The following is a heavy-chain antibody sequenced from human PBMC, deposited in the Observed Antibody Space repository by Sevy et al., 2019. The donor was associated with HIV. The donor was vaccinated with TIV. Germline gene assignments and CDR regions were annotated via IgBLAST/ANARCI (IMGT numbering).Heavy chain of an antibody. CDR3: AKEGTARQWVAGIVDY. Sequence: GGSLRLSCAASGFTFSSYAMSWVRQAPGKGLEWVSAISGSGGSTYYADSVKGRFTISRDNSKNTLYLQMNSLRAEDTAVYYCAKEGTARQWVAGIVDYWGQGTLVTVSS. D-gene: IGHD6-19*01. CDR2: ISGSGGST. CDR1: GFTFSSYA. J-gene: IGHJ4*02. V-gene: IGHV3-23*01.